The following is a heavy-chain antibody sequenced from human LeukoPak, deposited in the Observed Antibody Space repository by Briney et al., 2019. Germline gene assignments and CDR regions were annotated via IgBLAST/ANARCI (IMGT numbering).Heavy chain of an antibody. J-gene: IGHJ3*02. Sequence: PGESLKISCKASGYTFSSYGMHWVRQAPGKGLEWVAVISYDGSNKYYADSVKGRFTISRDNSKNTLYLQMNSLRAEDTAVYYRAKVIAVAGLGAFDIWGQGTMVTVSS. CDR1: GYTFSSYG. CDR3: AKVIAVAGLGAFDI. V-gene: IGHV3-30*18. D-gene: IGHD6-19*01. CDR2: ISYDGSNK.